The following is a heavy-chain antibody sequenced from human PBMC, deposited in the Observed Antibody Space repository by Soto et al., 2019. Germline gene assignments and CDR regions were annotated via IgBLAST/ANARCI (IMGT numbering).Heavy chain of an antibody. D-gene: IGHD6-13*01. J-gene: IGHJ4*02. CDR3: AKEWAAAGTGNPCDY. Sequence: QVQLVESGGGVVQPGRSLRLSCAASGFTFSSYGMHWVRQAPGKGLEWVAVISYDGSNKYYADSVKGRFTISRDNSKNTLYLQMNSLRAEDTAVYYCAKEWAAAGTGNPCDYWGQGTLVTVSS. CDR1: GFTFSSYG. V-gene: IGHV3-30*18. CDR2: ISYDGSNK.